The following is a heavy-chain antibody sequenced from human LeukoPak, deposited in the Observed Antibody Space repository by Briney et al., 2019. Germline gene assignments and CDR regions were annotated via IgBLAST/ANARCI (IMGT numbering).Heavy chain of an antibody. Sequence: SETLSLTCAVYGGSFSGYYWSWIRQPPGKGLEWIGEINHSGSTNYNPSLKSRVTISLDTSKNQFSLQLNSVTPEDTAVYYCARGGGDYGDPFFDYWGQGTLVTVSS. CDR3: ARGGGDYGDPFFDY. CDR1: GGSFSGYY. CDR2: INHSGST. D-gene: IGHD4-17*01. J-gene: IGHJ4*02. V-gene: IGHV4-34*01.